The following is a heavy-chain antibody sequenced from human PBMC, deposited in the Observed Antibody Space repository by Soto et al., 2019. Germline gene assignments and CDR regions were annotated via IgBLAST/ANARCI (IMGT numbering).Heavy chain of an antibody. CDR1: GGSFSCYY. D-gene: IGHD5-18*01. J-gene: IGHJ4*02. V-gene: IGHV4-34*01. CDR3: ARNRGYSYGRGVGY. CDR2: INHSGST. Sequence: KPSETLSRTCAVYGGSFSCYYWSWIRQPPGKGLEWIGEINHSGSTNYNPSLKSRVTISVDTSKNQFSLKLSSVTAADTAVYYCARNRGYSYGRGVGYWGQGTLVTVSS.